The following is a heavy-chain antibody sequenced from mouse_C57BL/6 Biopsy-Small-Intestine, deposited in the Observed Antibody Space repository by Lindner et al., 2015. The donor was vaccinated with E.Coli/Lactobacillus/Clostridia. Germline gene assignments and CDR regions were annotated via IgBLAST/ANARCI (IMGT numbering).Heavy chain of an antibody. Sequence: VQLQESGPELVKPGASVKISCKVSGYSFTGYYMNWVKQSPEKSLEWIGEINPSTGGTTYNQKFKAKATLTVDKSSSTAYMQLRSLTSEDSAVYYRARHPYYFDYWGQGTTLTVSS. V-gene: IGHV1-42*01. CDR2: INPSTGGT. CDR3: ARHPYYFDY. J-gene: IGHJ2*01. CDR1: GYSFTGYY.